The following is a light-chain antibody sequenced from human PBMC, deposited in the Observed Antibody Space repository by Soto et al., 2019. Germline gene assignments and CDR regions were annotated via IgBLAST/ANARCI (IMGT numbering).Light chain of an antibody. CDR1: QSVSSSY. Sequence: EIVWTQSPGTLSLSPGERATLSCRASQSVSSSYLAWYQQKPRQAPRLLIYGASSMATGITDSCSGSGSGTDFTITISRLEPEDFAVYYCQQYGSSPYTFGQGTTLEIK. V-gene: IGKV3-20*01. CDR3: QQYGSSPYT. CDR2: GAS. J-gene: IGKJ2*01.